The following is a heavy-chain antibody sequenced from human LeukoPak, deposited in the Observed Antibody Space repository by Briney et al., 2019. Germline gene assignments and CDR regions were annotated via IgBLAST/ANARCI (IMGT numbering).Heavy chain of an antibody. D-gene: IGHD1-26*01. CDR3: ARREGSSGSYDLYFDY. CDR1: GGSLSNYY. CDR2: MYYRGRS. V-gene: IGHV4-59*08. Sequence: PSETLSLTCTVSGGSLSNYYWSWIRQPPGKGLEWIGYMYYRGRSNYNPSLESRVTILVDTSKNQFSLKLSSVTAADTAVYYCARREGSSGSYDLYFDYWGQGTLVTVSS. J-gene: IGHJ4*02.